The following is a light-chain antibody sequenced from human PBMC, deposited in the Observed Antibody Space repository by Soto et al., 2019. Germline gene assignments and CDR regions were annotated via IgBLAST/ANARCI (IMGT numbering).Light chain of an antibody. CDR2: EGS. V-gene: IGLV2-23*01. Sequence: QSALTQPASVSGSPGQSITISCTGTSSDVGSYNLVSWYQQHPGKAPKLMIYEGSKRPSGVSNRFSGSKSGNTASPTISGLQAEDEADYYCCSYAGSSIGVFGGGTKLTVL. J-gene: IGLJ3*02. CDR3: CSYAGSSIGV. CDR1: SSDVGSYNL.